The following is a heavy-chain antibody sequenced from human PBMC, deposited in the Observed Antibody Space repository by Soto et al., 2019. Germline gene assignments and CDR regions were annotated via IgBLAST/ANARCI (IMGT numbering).Heavy chain of an antibody. CDR1: GGSISSGGYY. CDR2: IYYSGST. Sequence: QVQLQESGPGLVKPSQTLSLTCTVSGGSISSGGYYWSWIRQHPGKGLEWIGYIYYSGSTYYNPSLKSRVTISVATSKNQFSLKLSSVTAADTAVYYCAGGGGAIFGVVTSPIDYWGQGTLVTVSS. J-gene: IGHJ4*02. V-gene: IGHV4-31*03. D-gene: IGHD3-3*01. CDR3: AGGGGAIFGVVTSPIDY.